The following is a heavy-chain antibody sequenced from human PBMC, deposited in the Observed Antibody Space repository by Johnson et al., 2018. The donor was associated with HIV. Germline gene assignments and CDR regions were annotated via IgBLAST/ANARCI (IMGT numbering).Heavy chain of an antibody. CDR1: GFTFSSYA. V-gene: IGHV3-30-3*01. J-gene: IGHJ3*02. Sequence: QVQLVESGGGVVQPGRSLRLSCAASGFTFSSYAMHWVRQAPGKGLEWVAVISYDGSNKYYADSVKGRFPISRDNSKNTLYLQMNSLRAEDTAVYYCAKDGAAAGTVGADAFDIWGQGTMVTVSS. CDR3: AKDGAAAGTVGADAFDI. D-gene: IGHD6-13*01. CDR2: ISYDGSNK.